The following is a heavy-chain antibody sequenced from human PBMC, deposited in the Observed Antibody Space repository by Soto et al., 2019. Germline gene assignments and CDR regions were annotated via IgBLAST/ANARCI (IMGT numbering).Heavy chain of an antibody. V-gene: IGHV1-2*02. CDR2: INPNTGGT. CDR3: ATLRYSYDGLDV. J-gene: IGHJ6*02. CDR1: GYTFTGYD. Sequence: ASVKVSCKASGYTFTGYDIHWVRQAPGQGLEWMGWINPNTGGTEYAQNFQGRVTMTRDTSISTAYMELSRLRSADTAVYYCATLRYSYDGLDVWGQGTTVTVSS.